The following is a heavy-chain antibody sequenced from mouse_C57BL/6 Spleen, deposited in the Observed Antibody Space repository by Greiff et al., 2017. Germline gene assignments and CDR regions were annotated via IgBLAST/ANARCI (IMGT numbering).Heavy chain of an antibody. D-gene: IGHD3-2*02. CDR1: GFSLTSYG. J-gene: IGHJ3*01. Sequence: VQLQQSGPGLVQPSQSLSITCTVSGFSLTSYGVHWVRQSPGKGLEWLGVIWRGGSTDYNADFMSRLSIPIDNSKSQVFFKMNSLQADDTAIYDCAKTLYSSGYVAWFDYWGQGTMFTVSA. V-gene: IGHV2-5*01. CDR3: AKTLYSSGYVAWFDY. CDR2: IWRGGST.